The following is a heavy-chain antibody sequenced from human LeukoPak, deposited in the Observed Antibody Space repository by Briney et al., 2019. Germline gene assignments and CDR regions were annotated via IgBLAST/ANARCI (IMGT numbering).Heavy chain of an antibody. CDR1: GYSFTNYG. CDR2: ISAYNHST. Sequence: WASVKVSCKASGYSFTNYGMSWVRQAPGQGLEWMGWISAYNHSTNYAEKVQGRVTMTTDTSTSTVYMELKSLRSDDTAVYYCARTLGYDILTGYSPPDYWGQGTLVTVSS. V-gene: IGHV1-18*01. J-gene: IGHJ4*02. D-gene: IGHD3-9*01. CDR3: ARTLGYDILTGYSPPDY.